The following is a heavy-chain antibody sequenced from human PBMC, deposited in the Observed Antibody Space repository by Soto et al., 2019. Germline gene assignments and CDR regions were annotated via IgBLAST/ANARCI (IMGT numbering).Heavy chain of an antibody. D-gene: IGHD3-10*01. Sequence: SETLSLTCTVSGGSVSSGSHYWSWIRQSPGKGLEWIGYIYNSGITKYNPSLKSRVTISLDTSKNQFSVTLNSVTAADTAVYYCARDIGFGEGIDYWGQGTLVTVSS. CDR2: IYNSGIT. CDR1: GGSVSSGSHY. CDR3: ARDIGFGEGIDY. V-gene: IGHV4-61*01. J-gene: IGHJ4*02.